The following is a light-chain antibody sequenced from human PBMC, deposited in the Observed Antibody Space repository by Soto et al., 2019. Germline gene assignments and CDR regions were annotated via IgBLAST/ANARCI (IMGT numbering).Light chain of an antibody. CDR2: APS. J-gene: IGKJ1*01. V-gene: IGKV1-39*01. Sequence: DIHITQSPTTLCGSVVERLTITCRASQSLSKYLNSYQQNPGKPPKPLIYAPSSLQSGVPSRFSASGSGTDFTLPISRLDTEDFAMYYCQQYGGSPWTFGQGPKV. CDR1: QSLSKY. CDR3: QQYGGSPWT.